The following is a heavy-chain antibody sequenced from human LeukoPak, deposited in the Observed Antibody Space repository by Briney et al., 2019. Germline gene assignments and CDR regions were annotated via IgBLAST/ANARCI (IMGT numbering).Heavy chain of an antibody. D-gene: IGHD3-3*01. Sequence: PGGSLRLSCAASGFTVSSNYMSWVRQAPGKGLEWVSAINSGGSTYYADSVKGRFTISRDNFKNTLYLQMSSLRAEDTAVYYCARDQSFDFWSDYYYYMDVWGKGTTVTVSS. CDR3: ARDQSFDFWSDYYYYMDV. V-gene: IGHV3-66*02. CDR1: GFTVSSNY. CDR2: INSGGST. J-gene: IGHJ6*03.